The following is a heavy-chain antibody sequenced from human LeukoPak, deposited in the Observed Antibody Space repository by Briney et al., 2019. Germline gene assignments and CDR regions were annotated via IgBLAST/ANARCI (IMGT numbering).Heavy chain of an antibody. J-gene: IGHJ3*02. D-gene: IGHD3-10*01. V-gene: IGHV4-30-2*01. CDR1: GGSISSGGYY. CDR2: IYHSGST. CDR3: ASPTKPGAFDI. Sequence: PSETLSLTCTVSGGSISSGGYYWSWIRQPPGKGLEWIGYIYHSGSTYYNPSLKSRVTISVDRSKNQFSLKLSSVTAADTAVYYCASPTKPGAFDIWGQGTMVTVSS.